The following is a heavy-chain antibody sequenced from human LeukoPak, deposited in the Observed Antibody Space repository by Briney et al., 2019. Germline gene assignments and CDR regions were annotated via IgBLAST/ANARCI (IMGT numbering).Heavy chain of an antibody. CDR1: GGTFSSYA. CDR2: IIPIFGTA. V-gene: IGHV1-69*13. D-gene: IGHD1-14*01. CDR3: ARVSGSLGWFDP. Sequence: VASVKVSCKASGGTFSSYAISWVRQAPGQGLEWMGGIIPIFGTANYAQKFQGRVTITADESTSTAYMELSSLRSEDTAVYYCARVSGSLGWFDPWGQGTLVTVSS. J-gene: IGHJ5*02.